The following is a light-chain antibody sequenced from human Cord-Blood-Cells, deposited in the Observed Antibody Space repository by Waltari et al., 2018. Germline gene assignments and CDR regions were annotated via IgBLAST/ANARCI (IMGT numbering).Light chain of an antibody. Sequence: EIVLTHSPATLSLSPGERATLSCRASQGVSSYLAWYQQKHGQAPRLLIYDASNRATGIPARFSGSGPGTDFTLTISSLEPEDFAVYYCQQRSNWHGLTFGQGTRLEIK. CDR3: QQRSNWHGLT. CDR2: DAS. CDR1: QGVSSY. V-gene: IGKV3D-11*01. J-gene: IGKJ5*01.